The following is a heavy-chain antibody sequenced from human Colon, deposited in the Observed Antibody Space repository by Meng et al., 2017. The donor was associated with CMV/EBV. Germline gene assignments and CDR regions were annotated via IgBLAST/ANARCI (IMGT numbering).Heavy chain of an antibody. Sequence: GESLKISCVASGFKLGDYTMHWVRQAPGKGLEWVSFITWGGGRTYYADSVKGRFTISRDNSKNSLYLQMDSLTTEDTAVYYCADDLWKERGYWGQGTLVTVSS. CDR2: ITWGGGRT. V-gene: IGHV3-43*01. CDR3: ADDLWKERGY. CDR1: GFKLGDYT. D-gene: IGHD3-3*01. J-gene: IGHJ4*02.